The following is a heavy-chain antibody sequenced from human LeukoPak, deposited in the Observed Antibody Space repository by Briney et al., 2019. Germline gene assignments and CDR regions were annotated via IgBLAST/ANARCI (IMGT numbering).Heavy chain of an antibody. Sequence: GGSLRLSCAASGFTFGTYSMSWVRQAPGEGLEWVSSVSSSSSYIYYADSLKGRFTISRDNAKNSLYLQMNSLRAEDTAVYYCVAYSNMDVWGKGTTVTVSS. CDR3: VAYSNMDV. J-gene: IGHJ6*03. CDR1: GFTFGTYS. CDR2: VSSSSSYI. V-gene: IGHV3-21*01.